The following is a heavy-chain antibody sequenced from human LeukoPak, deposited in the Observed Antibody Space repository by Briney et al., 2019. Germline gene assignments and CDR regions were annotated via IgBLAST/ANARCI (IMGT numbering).Heavy chain of an antibody. CDR2: ISSSSSYI. CDR1: GFTFSSYS. V-gene: IGHV3-21*01. CDR3: ARGVRRLPFDY. J-gene: IGHJ4*02. D-gene: IGHD6-25*01. Sequence: NPGGSLRLSCAASGFTFSSYSMNWVRQAPGKGLEWVSSISSSSSYIYYADSAKGRFTISRDNAKNSLHLQMNSLRAEDTAVYYCARGVRRLPFDYWGQGTLVTVSS.